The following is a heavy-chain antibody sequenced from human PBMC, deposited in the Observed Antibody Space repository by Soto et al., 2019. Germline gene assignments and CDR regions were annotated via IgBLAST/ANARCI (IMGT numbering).Heavy chain of an antibody. CDR1: GGSRNSLGSC. V-gene: IGHV4-39*01. CDR2: IYYSGST. D-gene: IGHD6-19*01. CDR3: ARQYSSGSRNWVDL. Sequence: SLMLSLRHRVAGGSRNSLGSCWSNFITPPGKGLEWIGSIYYSGSTYYNPSLRSRVTISVDTYKNQFSLKLSSVTAADTAVVDCARQYSSGSRNWVDLRRQGTMVPVS. J-gene: IGHJ5*02.